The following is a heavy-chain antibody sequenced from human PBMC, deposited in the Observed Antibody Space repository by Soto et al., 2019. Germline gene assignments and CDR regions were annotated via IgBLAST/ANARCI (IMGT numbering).Heavy chain of an antibody. V-gene: IGHV3-53*02. Sequence: QSVETGGGLIQPGTSLTLSCAASGFSVSRNYTTWVRQAPGKGLEWVSFVYSGGATFYADSVKGRFILSRDDSQNTMYLQMNNLRAEDTAVYYCARVPGRLWGRGTLVTVAS. CDR2: VYSGGAT. CDR1: GFSVSRNY. J-gene: IGHJ4*02. CDR3: ARVPGRL.